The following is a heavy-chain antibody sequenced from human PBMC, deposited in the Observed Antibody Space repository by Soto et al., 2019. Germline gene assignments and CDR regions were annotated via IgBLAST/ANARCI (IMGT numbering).Heavy chain of an antibody. D-gene: IGHD4-17*01. CDR3: AREDYGDSHDY. J-gene: IGHJ4*02. CDR1: GFTFSSYG. V-gene: IGHV3-33*01. CDR2: IWYDGSNK. Sequence: QVQLVESGGGVVQPGRSRRLSCAASGFTFSSYGMHWVRQAPGKGLEWVAVIWYDGSNKYYADSVKGRFTISRDNSKNTLYLQMNSLRAEDTAVYYCAREDYGDSHDYWGQGTLVTASS.